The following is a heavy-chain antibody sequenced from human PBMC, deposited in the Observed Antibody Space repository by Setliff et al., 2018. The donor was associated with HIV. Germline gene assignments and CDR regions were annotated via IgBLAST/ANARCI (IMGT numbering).Heavy chain of an antibody. Sequence: SETLSLTCTVSGGSISGSSYYWGWIRQPPGKGLEWIGSIYSSGSTYYNPYLQSRVTISVDTSKHQFSLKLSSVTAADTAVYYCARPHSTIYYYVAFDIWGQGTMVTVSS. J-gene: IGHJ3*02. CDR2: IYSSGST. D-gene: IGHD3-22*01. CDR1: GGSISGSSYY. V-gene: IGHV4-39*01. CDR3: ARPHSTIYYYVAFDI.